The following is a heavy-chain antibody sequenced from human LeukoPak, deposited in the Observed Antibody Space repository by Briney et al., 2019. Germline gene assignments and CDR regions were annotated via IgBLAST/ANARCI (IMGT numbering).Heavy chain of an antibody. J-gene: IGHJ4*02. Sequence: GGSLRLSCVASGFIFNDYSMNWVRQAPGKGLEWISYITSSGSIYYADSVKGRFTISRDNAKNLLYLQMNSLRAEDTAVYYCARGGRVTRFDYWGQGTLVSVSS. V-gene: IGHV3-48*01. CDR3: ARGGRVTRFDY. CDR2: ITSSGSI. D-gene: IGHD2-15*01. CDR1: GFIFNDYS.